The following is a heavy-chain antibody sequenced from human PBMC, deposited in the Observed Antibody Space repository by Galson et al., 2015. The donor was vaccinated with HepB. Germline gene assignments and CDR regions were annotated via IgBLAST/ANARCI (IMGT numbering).Heavy chain of an antibody. CDR3: TTDPDGDLDFDY. V-gene: IGHV3-48*02. J-gene: IGHJ4*02. CDR2: ISASGRST. CDR1: GFPLSDYG. Sequence: SLRLSCAASGFPLSDYGMNWVRQAPGRGLEWVSYISASGRSTSYGDSVKGRFTISRDIAKNSLYLQMNSLRDEDTAMYYCTTDPDGDLDFDYWGQGTLVTVSS. D-gene: IGHD4-17*01.